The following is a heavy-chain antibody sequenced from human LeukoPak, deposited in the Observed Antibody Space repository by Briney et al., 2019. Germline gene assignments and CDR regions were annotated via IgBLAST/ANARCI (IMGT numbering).Heavy chain of an antibody. V-gene: IGHV3-23*01. J-gene: IGHJ4*02. CDR3: AKDFVVVPGNVNYFDY. D-gene: IGHD2-21*02. CDR1: GYSISSGF. CDR2: ISGSGDNT. Sequence: ETLSLTCTVSGYSISSGFYWGWVRQAPGKGLEWVSAISGSGDNTYYADSVKGRFTVSRDNSKNTLYVQMKSLRAEDTAVYYCAKDFVVVPGNVNYFDYWGQGTLVTVSS.